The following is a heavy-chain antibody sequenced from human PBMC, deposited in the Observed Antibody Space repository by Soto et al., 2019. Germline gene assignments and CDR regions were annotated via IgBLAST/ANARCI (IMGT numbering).Heavy chain of an antibody. CDR3: ARGAPKDYYYDSSGYCFDY. Sequence: ASETLSLTCTVSGGSISSGDYYWSWIRQPPGKGLEWIGYIYYSGSTYYNPSLKSRVTISVDTSKNQFSLKLSSVTAADTAVYYCARGAPKDYYYDSSGYCFDYWGQGTLVTVSS. CDR2: IYYSGST. CDR1: GGSISSGDYY. J-gene: IGHJ4*02. V-gene: IGHV4-30-4*01. D-gene: IGHD3-22*01.